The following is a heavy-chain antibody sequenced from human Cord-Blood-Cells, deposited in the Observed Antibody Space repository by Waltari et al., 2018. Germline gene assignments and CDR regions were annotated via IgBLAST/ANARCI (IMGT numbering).Heavy chain of an antibody. CDR3: ARSYCSSTSCSFDY. CDR2: IYTSGST. D-gene: IGHD2-2*01. V-gene: IGHV4-61*09. Sequence: QVQLQESGPGLVTPSQTLSLTCTVSGGSISSGSYYWSWIRQPAGKGLEWIGYIYTSGSTNYNPSLKSRVTISVDTSKNQFSLKLSSVTAADTAVYYCARSYCSSTSCSFDYWGQGTLVTVSS. J-gene: IGHJ4*02. CDR1: GGSISSGSYY.